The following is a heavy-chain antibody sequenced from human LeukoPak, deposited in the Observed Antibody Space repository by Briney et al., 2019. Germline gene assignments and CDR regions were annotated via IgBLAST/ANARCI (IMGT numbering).Heavy chain of an antibody. CDR2: IIPIFGTA. J-gene: IGHJ5*02. V-gene: IGHV1-69*01. D-gene: IGHD3-3*01. CDR1: RGTFSSYA. CDR3: ARVAPRAQYYDFWSGKNWFDP. Sequence: SVTVSYTASRGTFSSYAISWVRQAPGQGLEWMGGIIPIFGTANYAQKFQGRVTITADESTSTAYMELSSLRSEDTAVYYCARVAPRAQYYDFWSGKNWFDPWGQGTLVTVSS.